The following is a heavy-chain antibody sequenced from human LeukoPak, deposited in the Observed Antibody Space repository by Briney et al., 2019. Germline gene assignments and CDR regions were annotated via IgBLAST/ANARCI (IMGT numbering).Heavy chain of an antibody. V-gene: IGHV3-11*01. CDR2: ISSSGSTI. CDR3: ARPVMVRGVIISYYFDY. CDR1: GFTFSDYY. Sequence: GGSLRLSCAASGFTFSDYYVGWIRQAPGKGLEWVSYISSSGSTIYYADSVKGRFTISRDNAKNSLYLQMNSLRAEDTAVYYCARPVMVRGVIISYYFDYWGQGTLVTVSS. J-gene: IGHJ4*02. D-gene: IGHD3-10*01.